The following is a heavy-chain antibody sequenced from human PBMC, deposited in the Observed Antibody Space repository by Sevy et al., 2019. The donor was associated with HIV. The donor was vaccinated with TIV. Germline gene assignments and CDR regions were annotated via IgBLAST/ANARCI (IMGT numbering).Heavy chain of an antibody. V-gene: IGHV4-34*01. CDR3: ARQRDFDY. Sequence: SETLSLTCAVYGGSFSGYYWSWIRQPPGKGLEWIGEINHIGSTNYSPSLKSRVTISVDTSKNQFSLKLSSVTAADTAVYYCARQRDFDYWGQRTLVTVSS. CDR2: INHIGST. J-gene: IGHJ4*02. CDR1: GGSFSGYY.